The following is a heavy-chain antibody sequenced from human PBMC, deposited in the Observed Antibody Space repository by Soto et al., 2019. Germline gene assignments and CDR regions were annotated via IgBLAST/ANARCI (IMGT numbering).Heavy chain of an antibody. J-gene: IGHJ6*02. CDR3: VSMGMVRGVTLNYFGMDA. CDR2: IYYSGST. V-gene: IGHV4-31*03. Sequence: PSETLSLTCTVSGGSISSGGYYWSWIRQHPGKGLEWIGYIYYSGSTYYNPSLKSRVTISVDTSKNQFSLKLSSVTAADTAVYYCVSMGMVRGVTLNYFGMDAWVQWTSVT. D-gene: IGHD3-10*01. CDR1: GGSISSGGYY.